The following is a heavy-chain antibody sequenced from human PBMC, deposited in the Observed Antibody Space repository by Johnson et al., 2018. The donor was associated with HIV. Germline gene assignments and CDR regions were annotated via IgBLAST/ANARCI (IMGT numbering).Heavy chain of an antibody. CDR3: AKEIFPGVVVVAATGEAAFDI. V-gene: IGHV3-9*01. Sequence: VQLVESGGGLVQPGRSLRLSCAASGFTFDDYAMHWVRQAPGKGLEWVSGISWNSGSIGYADSVKGRFTISRDNAKNSLYLQMNGLRAEDTALYYCAKEIFPGVVVVAATGEAAFDIWGQGTMVTVSS. CDR2: ISWNSGSI. CDR1: GFTFDDYA. D-gene: IGHD2-15*01. J-gene: IGHJ3*02.